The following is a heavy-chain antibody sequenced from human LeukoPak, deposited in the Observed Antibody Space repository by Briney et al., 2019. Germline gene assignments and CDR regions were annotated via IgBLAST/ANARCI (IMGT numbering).Heavy chain of an antibody. CDR2: TYYMSKWYN. CDR1: GDSVSSNSAT. J-gene: IGHJ2*01. CDR3: ARGLYRYFDL. Sequence: SQTLSLTCAISGDSVSSNSATWNWIRQSPPRGLEWLGRTYYMSKWYNDYAVSVKSRITINPDTSRNQFSLQLSSVTPEDTAVYYCARGLYRYFDLWGRGTLVTVSS. V-gene: IGHV6-1*01.